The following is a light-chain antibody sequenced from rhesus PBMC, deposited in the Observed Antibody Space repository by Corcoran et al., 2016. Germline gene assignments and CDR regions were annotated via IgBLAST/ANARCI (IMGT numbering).Light chain of an antibody. CDR3: QHYYSDPLT. CDR1: QNIYFN. V-gene: IGKV1-44*03. Sequence: DIQMTQSPSALSASVGDRVTISCRASQNIYFNLEWYPQKPGKAPKLLIYDASRLQTGIPSRFSGSGSGAAFTLTISSLQPEDSAAYYCQHYYSDPLTFGGGTKVEIK. CDR2: DAS. J-gene: IGKJ4*01.